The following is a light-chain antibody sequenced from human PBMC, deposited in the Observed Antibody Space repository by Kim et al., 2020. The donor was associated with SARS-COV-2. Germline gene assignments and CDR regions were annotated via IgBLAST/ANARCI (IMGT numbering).Light chain of an antibody. V-gene: IGLV3-1*01. Sequence: SVSPGQTARITCSGDALGDKYACWYQQKPGPAPVLVIYQDSKRPSGIPERFSGSNSGNTATLTISGTQAMDEADYYCQAWDSSTAVFGGGTQLTVL. CDR1: ALGDKY. J-gene: IGLJ3*02. CDR3: QAWDSSTAV. CDR2: QDS.